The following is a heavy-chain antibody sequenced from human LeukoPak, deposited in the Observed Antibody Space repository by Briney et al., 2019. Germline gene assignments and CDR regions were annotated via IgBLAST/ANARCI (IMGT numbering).Heavy chain of an antibody. Sequence: SETLSLTCTVSGGSISSYYWSWIRQLPGKGLEWIGYIYYSGSTNYNPSLKSRVTISVDTSKNQFSLKLSSVTAADTAVYYCARLSSSWYWFDPWGQGTLVTVSS. J-gene: IGHJ5*02. CDR2: IYYSGST. CDR3: ARLSSSWYWFDP. V-gene: IGHV4-59*08. D-gene: IGHD6-13*01. CDR1: GGSISSYY.